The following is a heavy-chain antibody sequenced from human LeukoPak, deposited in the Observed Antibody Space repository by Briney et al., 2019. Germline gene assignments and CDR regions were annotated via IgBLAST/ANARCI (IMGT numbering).Heavy chain of an antibody. J-gene: IGHJ6*03. CDR1: GGSFSDYS. V-gene: IGHV4-34*01. D-gene: IGHD5-18*01. CDR2: INPSGGT. Sequence: PSETLSLTCAVYGGSFSDYSWTWIRQPPGKGLEYIGEINPSGGTNNNPSLMSRVSMSVDTSKNQISLRVSSVTAGDTAVYYCARVGYRYSINDWSRIGLGAYPSKYYYYMDVWSKGTTVTVSS. CDR3: ARVGYRYSINDWSRIGLGAYPSKYYYYMDV.